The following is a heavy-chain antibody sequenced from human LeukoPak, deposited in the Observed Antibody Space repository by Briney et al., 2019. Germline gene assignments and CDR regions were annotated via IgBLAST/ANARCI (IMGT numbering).Heavy chain of an antibody. Sequence: SGPTLVNPTQTLTLTCTFSGFSLNTRGVGVDWIRQPPRRALEWLALIYWDDDRRYSPSLKSRLTITKDTSRNQVVLTMTNMDPVDTATYFCAHRMNYYDSTVFDNWGQGSLVTVSS. CDR2: IYWDDDR. D-gene: IGHD3-22*01. CDR3: AHRMNYYDSTVFDN. J-gene: IGHJ4*02. V-gene: IGHV2-5*02. CDR1: GFSLNTRGVG.